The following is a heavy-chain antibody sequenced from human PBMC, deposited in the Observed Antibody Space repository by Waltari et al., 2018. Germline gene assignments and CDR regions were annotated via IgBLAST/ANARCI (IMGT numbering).Heavy chain of an antibody. CDR2: INHSGST. V-gene: IGHV4-34*01. Sequence: QVQLQQWGAGLLKPSETMSLTCAVYGGSFSGYYWSWLRQPPGKGLEWIWEINHSGSTNYNPSLKSRVTISVDTSKNQFSLKLSSVTAADTAVYYCARGYYYGSGSYYKPEYFQHWGQGTLVTVSS. J-gene: IGHJ1*01. CDR1: GGSFSGYY. D-gene: IGHD3-10*01. CDR3: ARGYYYGSGSYYKPEYFQH.